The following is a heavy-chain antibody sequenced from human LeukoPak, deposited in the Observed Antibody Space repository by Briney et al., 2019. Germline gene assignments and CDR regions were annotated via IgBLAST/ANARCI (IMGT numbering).Heavy chain of an antibody. V-gene: IGHV3-73*01. Sequence: GGSLKLSCAASGFTFSASAMHWVRQTSGKGLGWVGRIRSKANTYATAYAASVKGRFTISRDESKNTAYLEMNSLKIEDTAVYYCTRNWDYSDFFDYWGQGTLVTVSS. CDR1: GFTFSASA. CDR2: IRSKANTYAT. CDR3: TRNWDYSDFFDY. J-gene: IGHJ4*02. D-gene: IGHD4-11*01.